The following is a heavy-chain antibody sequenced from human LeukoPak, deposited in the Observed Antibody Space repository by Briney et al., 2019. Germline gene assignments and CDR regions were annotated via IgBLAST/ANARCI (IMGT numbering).Heavy chain of an antibody. D-gene: IGHD6-6*01. CDR3: ARGEYSSSMFPYYMDV. CDR1: GFTFDDYV. V-gene: IGHV3-9*01. CDR2: ISWNSGSI. J-gene: IGHJ6*03. Sequence: GRSLRLSCAASGFTFDDYVMHWVRQAPGKGLEWVSGISWNSGSIGYADSVKGRFTISRDNAKNSLYLQMNSLRAEDTAVYYCARGEYSSSMFPYYMDVWGKGTTVTVSS.